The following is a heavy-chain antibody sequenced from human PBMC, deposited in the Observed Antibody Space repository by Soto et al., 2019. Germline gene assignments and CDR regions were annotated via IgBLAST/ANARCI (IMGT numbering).Heavy chain of an antibody. CDR1: GFTFSSYA. Sequence: GGSLRLSCAASGFTFSSYAMSWVRQAPGKGLEWVSAISGSGGSTYYADSVKGRFTISRDNSKNTLYLQMNSLRAEDTAVYYCAKSVVVVAATHPVYCYFDYWGQGTLVTVSS. CDR2: ISGSGGST. V-gene: IGHV3-23*01. D-gene: IGHD2-15*01. J-gene: IGHJ4*02. CDR3: AKSVVVVAATHPVYCYFDY.